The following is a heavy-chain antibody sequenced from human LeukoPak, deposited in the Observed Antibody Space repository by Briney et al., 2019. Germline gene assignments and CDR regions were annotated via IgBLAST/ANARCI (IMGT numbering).Heavy chain of an antibody. V-gene: IGHV4-38-2*02. Sequence: SETLSLTCAVSGYSISSGYYWGWIRQPPGKGLEWIGSIYHSGSTYYNPSLKSRVTISVDTSKNQFSLKLSSVTAADTAVYYCAREGSGSYPYYYYYMDVWGKGTTVTVSS. D-gene: IGHD1-26*01. CDR3: AREGSGSYPYYYYYMDV. J-gene: IGHJ6*03. CDR2: IYHSGST. CDR1: GYSISSGYY.